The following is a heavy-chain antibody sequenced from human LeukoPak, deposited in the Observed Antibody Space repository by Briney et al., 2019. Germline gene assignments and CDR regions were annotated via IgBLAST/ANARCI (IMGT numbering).Heavy chain of an antibody. J-gene: IGHJ6*02. V-gene: IGHV3-48*03. CDR2: ISSIGSTI. Sequence: GGSLRLSCAASGLTFSSYAMNWVPQAPGKGLERVSSISSIGSTIYYAESVKGRFTISRDNAKNSLYLQMNSLRAEDTAVYYCVTGYCGGGSCYSGPYYYYGMDVWGQGTTVTVSS. CDR1: GLTFSSYA. D-gene: IGHD2-15*01. CDR3: VTGYCGGGSCYSGPYYYYGMDV.